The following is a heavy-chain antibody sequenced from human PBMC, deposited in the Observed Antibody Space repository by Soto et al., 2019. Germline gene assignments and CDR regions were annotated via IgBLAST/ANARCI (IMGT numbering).Heavy chain of an antibody. J-gene: IGHJ5*02. Sequence: ASVKVSCKASGYTFTSYAMHWVRQAPGQRLEWMGWINAGNGNTKYSQKFQGRVTITRATSASTAYMELSSLRSEDTAVYYCARGSSSPGYNWFDPWGQGTLVTVSS. CDR1: GYTFTSYA. CDR2: INAGNGNT. V-gene: IGHV1-3*01. D-gene: IGHD6-13*01. CDR3: ARGSSSPGYNWFDP.